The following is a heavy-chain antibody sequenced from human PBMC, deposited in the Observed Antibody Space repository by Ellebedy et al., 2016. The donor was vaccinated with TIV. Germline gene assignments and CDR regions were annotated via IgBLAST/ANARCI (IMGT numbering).Heavy chain of an antibody. V-gene: IGHV3-23*01. Sequence: GGSLRLSCTASEFTLTNYWMTWVRQAPGKGLQWVTGIIGSGGSTKYLESVKGRFTISRDNSKNTLFLQMNSLRGEDTAVYYCARSPKDHFYHAMDVWGQGTPVTVSS. CDR1: EFTLTNYW. D-gene: IGHD2/OR15-2a*01. J-gene: IGHJ6*02. CDR2: IIGSGGST. CDR3: ARSPKDHFYHAMDV.